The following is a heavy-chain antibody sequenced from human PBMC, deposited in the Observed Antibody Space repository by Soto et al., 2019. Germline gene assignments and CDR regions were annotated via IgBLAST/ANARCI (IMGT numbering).Heavy chain of an antibody. Sequence: SETLSLTCTVSGGSISSSSYYWGWIRKPPGKGLEWIGSIYYSGSTYYNPSLKSRVTISVDTSKNQFSLKLSSVTAADTAVYYCAGDNGSGSYLIDYWGQGTLVTVSS. J-gene: IGHJ4*02. CDR1: GGSISSSSYY. V-gene: IGHV4-39*07. CDR3: AGDNGSGSYLIDY. CDR2: IYYSGST. D-gene: IGHD3-10*01.